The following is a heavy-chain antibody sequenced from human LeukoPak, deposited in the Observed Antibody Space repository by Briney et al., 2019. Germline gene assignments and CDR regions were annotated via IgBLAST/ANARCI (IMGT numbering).Heavy chain of an antibody. D-gene: IGHD4-17*01. V-gene: IGHV3-23*01. J-gene: IGHJ4*02. CDR2: ISGSGGSI. Sequence: PGGSLRLSCAASGFTFSSYGISWVRQAPGKGLEWVSSISGSGGSIYYADSVKGRFTISRDNSKNTLYVQMNSLRAEDTAVYYCAKENYGYAFDYWGQGTLVTVSS. CDR3: AKENYGYAFDY. CDR1: GFTFSSYG.